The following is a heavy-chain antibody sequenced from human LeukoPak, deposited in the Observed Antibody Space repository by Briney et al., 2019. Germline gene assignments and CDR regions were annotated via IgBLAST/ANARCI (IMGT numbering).Heavy chain of an antibody. D-gene: IGHD4-23*01. CDR2: IYYSGST. Sequence: PSETLSLTCTVSGGSISSYYWNWIRQPPGKGLEWIGYIYYSGSTNYNPSLKSRVTISVDTSKNQFSLKLSSVTAADTAVYCCARGIRWTDWFDPWGQGTLVTVSS. J-gene: IGHJ5*02. CDR1: GGSISSYY. V-gene: IGHV4-59*01. CDR3: ARGIRWTDWFDP.